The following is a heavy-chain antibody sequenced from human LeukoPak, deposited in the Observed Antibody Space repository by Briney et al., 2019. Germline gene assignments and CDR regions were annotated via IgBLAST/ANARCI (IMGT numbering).Heavy chain of an antibody. J-gene: IGHJ4*02. V-gene: IGHV4-61*02. CDR3: AREGGYDPYFDY. Sequence: SETLSLTCTVSGGSISSGSYYWSWIRQPAGKGLEWIGRIYTSGSTNYNPSLKSRVTISVDTSKNQFSLKLSSVTAADTAVYYCAREGGYDPYFDYWGQGTLVTVSS. CDR1: GGSISSGSYY. D-gene: IGHD5-12*01. CDR2: IYTSGST.